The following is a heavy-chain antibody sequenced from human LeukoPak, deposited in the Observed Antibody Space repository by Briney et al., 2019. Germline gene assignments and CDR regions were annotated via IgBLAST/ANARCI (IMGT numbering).Heavy chain of an antibody. CDR3: AREYTAMVTAYFDY. CDR1: GFTFDDYG. Sequence: GGSLRLSCAASGFTFDDYGISWVRQAPGKGLEWVSGINWNGGSTGYADSVKGRFTISRDNAKNSLYLQMNSLRAEDTALYYCAREYTAMVTAYFDYWGQGTLVTVSS. D-gene: IGHD5-18*01. V-gene: IGHV3-20*04. CDR2: INWNGGST. J-gene: IGHJ4*02.